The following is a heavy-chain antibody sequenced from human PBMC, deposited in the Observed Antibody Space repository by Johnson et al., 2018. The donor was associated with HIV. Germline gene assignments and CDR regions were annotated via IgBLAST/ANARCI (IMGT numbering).Heavy chain of an antibody. Sequence: VQLVESGGGLVQPGGSLRLSCAASGFTVSSNYMSWVRQAPGKGLEWVSIVYSGGNTYYTDSVKGRFTISRDNSKNALFLQMNSLRDEDTAVYYCANSLLLDAFNIWGQGTMVTVSS. CDR1: GFTVSSNY. J-gene: IGHJ3*02. CDR2: VYSGGNT. V-gene: IGHV3-66*01. D-gene: IGHD2-15*01. CDR3: ANSLLLDAFNI.